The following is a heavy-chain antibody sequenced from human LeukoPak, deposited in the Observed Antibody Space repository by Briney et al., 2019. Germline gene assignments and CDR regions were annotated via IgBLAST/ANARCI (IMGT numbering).Heavy chain of an antibody. V-gene: IGHV4-31*03. CDR2: IYYSGST. CDR1: GGSISSGGYS. CDR3: AREGYCSGGSCYPFYYYYGMDV. Sequence: PSETLSLTCTVSGGSISSGGYSWSWIRQHPGKGLEWIGYIYYSGSTYYNPSLKSRVTISVDTSKNQFSLKLSSVTAADTAVYYCAREGYCSGGSCYPFYYYYGMDVWGQGTTVTVSS. J-gene: IGHJ6*02. D-gene: IGHD2-15*01.